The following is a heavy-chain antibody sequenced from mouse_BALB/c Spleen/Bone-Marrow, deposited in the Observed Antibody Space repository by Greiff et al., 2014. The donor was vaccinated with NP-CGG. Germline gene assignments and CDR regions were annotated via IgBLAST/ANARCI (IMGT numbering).Heavy chain of an antibody. CDR1: GFSLTTYG. J-gene: IGHJ4*01. D-gene: IGHD1-2*01. CDR2: LWADGST. Sequence: VQGVESGPGLVAPSRSLSITCTVSGFSLTTYGVHWVRQPPRKGLEWLGVLWADGSTNYNSALMSRLSISKDNSKSQVFLKMNSLQTDDTAMYYCARITTATGAMDYWGQGTSVTVSS. V-gene: IGHV2-9*02. CDR3: ARITTATGAMDY.